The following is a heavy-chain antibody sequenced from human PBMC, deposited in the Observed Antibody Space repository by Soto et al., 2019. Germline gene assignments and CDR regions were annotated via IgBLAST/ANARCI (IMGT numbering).Heavy chain of an antibody. D-gene: IGHD1-26*01. V-gene: IGHV3-23*01. CDR1: GFAFSNYA. CDR3: AKRRAMGATGAVDI. J-gene: IGHJ3*02. CDR2: ISAGSGSAT. Sequence: WGSLRLSCAASGFAFSNYAMTWVRQAPGKGLEWVSLISAGSGSATSFADSVRGRFTISRDNSKSMLYLQMNSLRPDDAAVYYCAKRRAMGATGAVDIWGQGTLVTVSS.